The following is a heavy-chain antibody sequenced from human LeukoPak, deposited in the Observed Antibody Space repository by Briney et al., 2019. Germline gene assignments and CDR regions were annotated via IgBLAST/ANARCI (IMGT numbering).Heavy chain of an antibody. CDR2: ISWNSGSI. V-gene: IGHV3-9*01. CDR1: GFTFYDYA. Sequence: GGSLRLSCAASGFTFYDYAMHWVRQAPGKGLEWVSGISWNSGSIVYADSVKGRFTISRDNAKKSLYLQMNSLRAEDTAVYYCATGVGITIFGVVINAFDIWGQGTLVTVSS. D-gene: IGHD3-3*01. CDR3: ATGVGITIFGVVINAFDI. J-gene: IGHJ3*02.